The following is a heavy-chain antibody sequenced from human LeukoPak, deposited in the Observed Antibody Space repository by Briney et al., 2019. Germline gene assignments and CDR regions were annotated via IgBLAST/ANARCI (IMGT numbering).Heavy chain of an antibody. J-gene: IGHJ4*02. CDR1: GFTFSSYW. CDR3: SILYGYKPYYFDY. Sequence: GGSLRLSCAASGFTFSSYWMHWVRQAPGKGLVWVSRINSDGSSTSYADSVKGRFTISRDNAKNTLYLQMNSLRAEGTAVYYCSILYGYKPYYFDYWGQGTLVTVSS. V-gene: IGHV3-74*01. CDR2: INSDGSST. D-gene: IGHD5-24*01.